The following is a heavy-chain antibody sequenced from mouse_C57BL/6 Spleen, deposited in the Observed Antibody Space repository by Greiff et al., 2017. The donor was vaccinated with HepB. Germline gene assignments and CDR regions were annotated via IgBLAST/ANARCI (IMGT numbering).Heavy chain of an antibody. V-gene: IGHV1-4*01. CDR3: ARSRDYEDYAMDY. D-gene: IGHD2-4*01. CDR1: GYTFTSYT. Sequence: VQLQESGAELARPGASVKMSCKASGYTFTSYTMHWVKQRPGQGLEWIGYINPSSGYTKYNQKFKDKATLTADKSSSTAYMQLSSLTSEDSAVYYCARSRDYEDYAMDYWGQGTSVTVSS. J-gene: IGHJ4*01. CDR2: INPSSGYT.